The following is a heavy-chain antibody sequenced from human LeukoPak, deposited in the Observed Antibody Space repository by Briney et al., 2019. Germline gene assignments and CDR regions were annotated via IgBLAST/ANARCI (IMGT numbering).Heavy chain of an antibody. CDR2: ISAYNGNT. Sequence: ASVKVSCKASGYTFTSYGISWVRQAPGQGLERMGWISAYNGNTNYAQNLQGRVTMTTDTSTSTAYMELRSLRSDDTAVYYCARRGLTNEDTYCNSTGCYIASGDWFDPWGQGTLVTVSS. D-gene: IGHD2-2*02. CDR1: GYTFTSYG. J-gene: IGHJ5*02. CDR3: ARRGLTNEDTYCNSTGCYIASGDWFDP. V-gene: IGHV1-18*01.